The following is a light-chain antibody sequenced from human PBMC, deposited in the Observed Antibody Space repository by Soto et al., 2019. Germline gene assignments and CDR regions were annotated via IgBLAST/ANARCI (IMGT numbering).Light chain of an antibody. Sequence: DIQMTQSPSSVSASVGDRVTITCRASQGVSTWIAWYQQKPGKAPNLLIYTASSLQSGVPSRFSGSGSGTDFTLTFGSLQPEDFATYYCQQTTTFPLTFGGGNKVEI. CDR2: TAS. CDR3: QQTTTFPLT. J-gene: IGKJ4*01. V-gene: IGKV1D-12*01. CDR1: QGVSTW.